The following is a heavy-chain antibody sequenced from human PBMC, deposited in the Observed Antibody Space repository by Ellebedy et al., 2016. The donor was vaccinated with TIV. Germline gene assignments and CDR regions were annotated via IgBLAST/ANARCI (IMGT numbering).Heavy chain of an antibody. D-gene: IGHD3-10*01. J-gene: IGHJ4*02. CDR3: ARMSGSPRGY. V-gene: IGHV1-2*02. CDR2: IDPNSGGT. Sequence: ASVKVSCKASGYALTDNYVHWVRQAPGQGLEWMGCIDPNSGGTEYEEKFRGRVTMTRDSFVNTAYMELSRLRSDDTAVYYCARMSGSPRGYWGQGTLVTVSS. CDR1: GYALTDNY.